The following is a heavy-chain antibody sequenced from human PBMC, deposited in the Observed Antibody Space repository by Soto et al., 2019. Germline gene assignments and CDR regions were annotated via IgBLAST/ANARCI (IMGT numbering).Heavy chain of an antibody. CDR1: GFTFSSYA. J-gene: IGHJ2*01. CDR3: ARDPLWGTAMVLWYFDL. V-gene: IGHV3-30-3*01. D-gene: IGHD5-18*01. Sequence: QVQLVESGGGVVQPGRSLRLSCAASGFTFSSYAMHWVRQAPGKGLEWVAGISYDGSNKYYADSVKGRFTISRDNSNNXXYLQMNSLRAEDTAVYYCARDPLWGTAMVLWYFDLWGRGTLVTVSS. CDR2: ISYDGSNK.